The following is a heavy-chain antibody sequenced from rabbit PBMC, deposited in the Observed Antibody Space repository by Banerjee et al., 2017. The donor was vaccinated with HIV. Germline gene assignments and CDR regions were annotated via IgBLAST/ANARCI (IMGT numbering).Heavy chain of an antibody. V-gene: IGHV1S40*01. CDR1: GFSFSSYA. Sequence: QSLEESGGDLVKPGASLTLTCTASGFSFSSYAMSWVRQAPGKGLEWIGYINTGSGSTDYASWAKGRFTISKTSSTTVTLQMTSLAAADSATYFCAKCDGDAGYGYFFKLWGQGTLVTVS. D-gene: IGHD6-1*01. CDR2: INTGSGST. J-gene: IGHJ4*01. CDR3: AKCDGDAGYGYFFKL.